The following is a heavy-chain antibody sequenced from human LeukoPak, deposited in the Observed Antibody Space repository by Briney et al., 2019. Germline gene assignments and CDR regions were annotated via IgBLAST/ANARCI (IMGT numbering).Heavy chain of an antibody. CDR2: IKQGGSEK. V-gene: IGHV3-7*01. CDR3: AREVATTYFDY. D-gene: IGHD5-24*01. CDR1: GFTFSSYA. Sequence: GGSLRLSCAASGFTFSSYAMSWVRQAPGKGLEWVANIKQGGSEKFYVDSVKGRFTISRDNAKNSLYLQMSSLRAEDTAVYYCAREVATTYFDYWGQGTPVTVSS. J-gene: IGHJ4*02.